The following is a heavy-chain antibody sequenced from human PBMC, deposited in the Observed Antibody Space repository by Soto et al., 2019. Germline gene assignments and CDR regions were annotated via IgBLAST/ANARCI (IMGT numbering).Heavy chain of an antibody. CDR3: TRSIITTAGTDAFDL. V-gene: IGHV1-46*03. J-gene: IGHJ3*01. Sequence: QVQLVQSGAEVKKPGASVRVSCKASGYTFTSYYIHWVRQAPGQGPEWMGMISPSSGGTDYAQKFQGSDTMTRDTSTSTVYMELSSLRSEDTAVYFCTRSIITTAGTDAFDLWGQGTLVTVSS. CDR2: ISPSSGGT. D-gene: IGHD6-13*01. CDR1: GYTFTSYY.